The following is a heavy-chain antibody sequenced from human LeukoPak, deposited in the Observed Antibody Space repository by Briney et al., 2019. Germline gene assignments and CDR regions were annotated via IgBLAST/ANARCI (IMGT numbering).Heavy chain of an antibody. CDR3: ARSSSLLLQGYYFDY. V-gene: IGHV4-61*02. J-gene: IGHJ4*02. CDR1: GGSISSGSYY. D-gene: IGHD3-22*01. Sequence: SETLSLTCTVSGGSISSGSYYWSWIRQPAGKGLEWIGRIYTSGSTNYNPSLKSRVTISVDTSKNQFSLELSSVTAADTAVYYCARSSSLLLQGYYFDYWGQGTLVTVSS. CDR2: IYTSGST.